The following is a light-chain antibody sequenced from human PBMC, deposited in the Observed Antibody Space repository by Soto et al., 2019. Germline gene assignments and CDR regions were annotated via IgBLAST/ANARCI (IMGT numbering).Light chain of an antibody. CDR2: GPS. V-gene: IGKV3-15*01. Sequence: DIVMTQSPATLSVSPGERATLSCRASQTISSNLAWYQQKPGQTPRLLIYGPSTRAAGIPARFSGSGSGTDFTLTITSRQSEDFAVYYCQQYNNWPPFTFGPGTKVDIK. J-gene: IGKJ3*01. CDR3: QQYNNWPPFT. CDR1: QTISSN.